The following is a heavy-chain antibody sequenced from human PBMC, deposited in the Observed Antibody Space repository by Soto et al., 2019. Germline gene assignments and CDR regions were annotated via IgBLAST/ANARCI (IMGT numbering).Heavy chain of an antibody. D-gene: IGHD6-6*01. Sequence: EVQLAESGGGLAQPGGSLRLSCAASGFTLSGYAMDWVRQPPGKGLEYVSGISSNGVGTYYANSVQGRFTISRDNSKNTVDLQMGSLRPEDMAVYYCARRARPDFYYMDVWGKGTTVTVS. CDR1: GFTLSGYA. V-gene: IGHV3-64*01. J-gene: IGHJ6*03. CDR3: ARRARPDFYYMDV. CDR2: ISSNGVGT.